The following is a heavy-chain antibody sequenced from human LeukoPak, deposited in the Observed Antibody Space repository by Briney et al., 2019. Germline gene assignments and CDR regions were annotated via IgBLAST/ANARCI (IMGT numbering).Heavy chain of an antibody. Sequence: GASVKVSCKASGYIFINYGISWVRQAPGQGVEWMGWISGYNGNTNYAQKLQGRVTMTTDTSTSTAYMELRSLRSDDTAVYYCARDLSSGWTTDWGQGTLVTVSS. CDR2: ISGYNGNT. CDR3: ARDLSSGWTTD. CDR1: GYIFINYG. V-gene: IGHV1-18*01. J-gene: IGHJ4*02. D-gene: IGHD6-19*01.